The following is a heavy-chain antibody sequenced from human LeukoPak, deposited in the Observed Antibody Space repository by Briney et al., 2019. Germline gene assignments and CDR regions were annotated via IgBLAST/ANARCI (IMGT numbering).Heavy chain of an antibody. CDR2: ITTSDGNT. V-gene: IGHV3-23*01. D-gene: IGHD3-22*01. CDR1: GFTFSSYT. CDR3: AKDISRINVIVVAPGRGIDY. Sequence: GGSLRLSCAASGFTFSSYTMSWVRQAPGKGLEWVSTITTSDGNTYYADSVKGRFTVSRDNSKSTLYLQMNSLRAEDTAVYYCAKDISRINVIVVAPGRGIDYWGQGTLVTVSS. J-gene: IGHJ4*02.